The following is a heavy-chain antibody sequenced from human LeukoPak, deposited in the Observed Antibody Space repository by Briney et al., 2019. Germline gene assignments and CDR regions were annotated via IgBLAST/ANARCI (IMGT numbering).Heavy chain of an antibody. Sequence: PGGSLRLSCAASGFSFSNYGMHWVRQAPGEGLEWVAVISYDGNNIYYADSVKGRFTISRDNSKNTLYLQMNSLRPEDTAVYYCAKVPLPSAIFHWFGPWGQGTLVTVSS. CDR1: GFSFSNYG. V-gene: IGHV3-30*18. CDR3: AKVPLPSAIFHWFGP. J-gene: IGHJ5*02. D-gene: IGHD2-2*01. CDR2: ISYDGNNI.